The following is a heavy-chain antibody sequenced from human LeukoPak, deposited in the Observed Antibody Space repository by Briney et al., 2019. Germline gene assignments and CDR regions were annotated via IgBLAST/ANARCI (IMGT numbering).Heavy chain of an antibody. J-gene: IGHJ5*02. CDR3: ARDLPRFGANWFDP. V-gene: IGHV3-7*03. CDR2: IKQDGSDK. D-gene: IGHD3-10*01. Sequence: GGSLRLSCAASGFTFSSYWMSWVRQAPGKGLEWVANIKQDGSDKYYVDSVKGRFTISRDNAKNSLYLQMNSLRAEDTAVYYCARDLPRFGANWFDPWGQGTLVTVSS. CDR1: GFTFSSYW.